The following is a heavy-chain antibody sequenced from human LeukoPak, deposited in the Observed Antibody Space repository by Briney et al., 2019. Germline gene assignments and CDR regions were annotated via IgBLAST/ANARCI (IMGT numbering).Heavy chain of an antibody. Sequence: SETLSLTCAVYGGSFSGYYWSWIRQPPGKGLEWIGYIYYSGSTNYNPSLKSRVTISVDTSKNQFSLKLSSVTAADTAVYYCARQKQQAVIDYWGQGTLVTVSS. CDR2: IYYSGST. V-gene: IGHV4-59*01. CDR1: GGSFSGYY. D-gene: IGHD6-13*01. CDR3: ARQKQQAVIDY. J-gene: IGHJ4*02.